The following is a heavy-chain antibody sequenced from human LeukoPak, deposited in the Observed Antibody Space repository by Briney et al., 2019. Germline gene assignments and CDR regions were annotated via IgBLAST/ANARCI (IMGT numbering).Heavy chain of an antibody. CDR2: ISPMFGIA. J-gene: IGHJ6*03. D-gene: IGHD5-18*01. Sequence: RASVKVSCKASGGTLGTYAVSWVRQAPGQGLEWMGRISPMFGIANYTQKFQGRLTITTDESANTAYMELSSPTSEDTAVYYCARENSWIQPYMDVWGKGTTVIVSS. V-gene: IGHV1-69*05. CDR3: ARENSWIQPYMDV. CDR1: GGTLGTYA.